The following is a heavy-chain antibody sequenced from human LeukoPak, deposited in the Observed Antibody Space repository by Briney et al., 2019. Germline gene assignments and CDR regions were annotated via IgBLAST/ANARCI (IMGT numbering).Heavy chain of an antibody. V-gene: IGHV3-33*08. CDR1: GFTFSNYW. CDR3: ARDEYYYYGMDV. Sequence: PGGSLRLSCAVSGFTFSNYWMTWVRQAPGKGLEWVAVIWYDGSNKYYADSVKGRFTISRDNSKNTLYLQMNSLRAEDTAVYYCARDEYYYYGMDVWGQGTTVTVSS. CDR2: IWYDGSNK. J-gene: IGHJ6*02.